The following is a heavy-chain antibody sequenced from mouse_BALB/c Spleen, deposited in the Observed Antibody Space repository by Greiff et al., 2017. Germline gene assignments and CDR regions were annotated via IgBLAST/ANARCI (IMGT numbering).Heavy chain of an antibody. D-gene: IGHD4-1*01. CDR1: GYSFTGYY. J-gene: IGHJ2*01. Sequence: LVKPGASVKISCKASGYSFTGYYMHWVKQSHGKSLEWIGYISCYNGATSYNQKFKGKATFTVDTSSSTAYMQFNSLTSEDSAVYYCASSWEGYFDYWGQGTTLTVSS. V-gene: IGHV1S34*01. CDR2: ISCYNGAT. CDR3: ASSWEGYFDY.